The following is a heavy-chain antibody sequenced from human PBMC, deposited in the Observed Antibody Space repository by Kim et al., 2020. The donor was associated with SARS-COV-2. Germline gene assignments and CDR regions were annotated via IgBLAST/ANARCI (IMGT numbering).Heavy chain of an antibody. CDR2: ISSSGSTI. CDR1: GFTFSSYE. V-gene: IGHV3-48*03. J-gene: IGHJ4*02. D-gene: IGHD6-19*01. CDR3: ARGGQWLVPHFDY. Sequence: GGSLRLSCAASGFTFSSYEMNWVRQAPGKGLEWVSYISSSGSTIYYADSVKGRFTISRDNAKNSLYLQMNSLRAEDTAVYYCARGGQWLVPHFDYWGQGTLVTVSS.